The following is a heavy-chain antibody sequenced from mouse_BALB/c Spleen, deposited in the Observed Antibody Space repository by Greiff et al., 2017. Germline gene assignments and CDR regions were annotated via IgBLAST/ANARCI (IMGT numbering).Heavy chain of an antibody. CDR1: GFTFSSYA. J-gene: IGHJ2*01. CDR3: ARATTVVFDY. V-gene: IGHV5-9-4*01. D-gene: IGHD1-1*01. CDR2: ISSGGSYT. Sequence: EVKLVESGGGLVKPGGSLKLSCAASGFTFSSYAMSWVRQSPEKRLEWVAEISSGGSYTYYPDTVTGRFTISRDNAKNTLYLEMSSLRSEDTAMYYCARATTVVFDYWGQGTTLTVSS.